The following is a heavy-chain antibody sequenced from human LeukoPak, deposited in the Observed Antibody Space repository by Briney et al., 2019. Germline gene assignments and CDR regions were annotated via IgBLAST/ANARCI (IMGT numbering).Heavy chain of an antibody. J-gene: IGHJ4*02. CDR1: GYTFTGYY. Sequence: GASVKVSCKASGYTFTGYYMHWVRQAPGQGLEWMGWINPNSGGTNYAQKLQGRVTMTRDTSISTAYMELSRLRSDDTAVYYCARGRPAAGIDYWGQGTLVTVSS. CDR3: ARGRPAAGIDY. CDR2: INPNSGGT. D-gene: IGHD6-13*01. V-gene: IGHV1-2*02.